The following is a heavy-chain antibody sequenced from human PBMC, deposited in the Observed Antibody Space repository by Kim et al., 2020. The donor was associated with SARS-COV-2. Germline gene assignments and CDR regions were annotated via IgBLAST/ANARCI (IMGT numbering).Heavy chain of an antibody. Sequence: GGSLRLSCAASGFTFSDYYMSWIRQAPGKGLEWVSYISSSSSYTNYADSVKGRFTISRDNAKNSLYLHMNSLRAEDTAVYYCARVKSYYDSSGLDYWGQGTLVTVSS. J-gene: IGHJ4*02. CDR3: ARVKSYYDSSGLDY. CDR2: ISSSSSYT. V-gene: IGHV3-11*05. D-gene: IGHD3-22*01. CDR1: GFTFSDYY.